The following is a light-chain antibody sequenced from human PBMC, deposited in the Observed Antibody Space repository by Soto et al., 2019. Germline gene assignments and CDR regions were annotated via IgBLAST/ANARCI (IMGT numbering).Light chain of an antibody. CDR2: DVN. CDR3: CSYTSSSTHV. Sequence: QSALTQPASVSGSPGQSITISCTGTSSDVGGYNFVSWYQQHPGKVPKLMIFDVNRRPTGVSDRFSGSKSGNTASLTISGLQAEDECDYYCCSYTSSSTHVFGSGTKLTVL. V-gene: IGLV2-14*03. CDR1: SSDVGGYNF. J-gene: IGLJ1*01.